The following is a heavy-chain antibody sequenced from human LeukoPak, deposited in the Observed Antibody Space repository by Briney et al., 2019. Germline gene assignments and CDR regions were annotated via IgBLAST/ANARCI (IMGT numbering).Heavy chain of an antibody. CDR1: GFTFSSYA. Sequence: PGGSLRLSCAASGFTFSSYAMSWVRQAPGKGLEWVSTISDSDGSTYYADSVKGRFTISRDNSKNTLYLQMNSLRAEDTAVYYCARGAGYNYPYYFDYWGQGTLVTVSS. D-gene: IGHD5-24*01. J-gene: IGHJ4*02. CDR3: ARGAGYNYPYYFDY. CDR2: ISDSDGST. V-gene: IGHV3-23*01.